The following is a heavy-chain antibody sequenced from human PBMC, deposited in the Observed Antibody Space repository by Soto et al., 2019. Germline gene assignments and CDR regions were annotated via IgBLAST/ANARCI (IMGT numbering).Heavy chain of an antibody. CDR3: ARDPQTHTNYGMDV. Sequence: EVQLVETGGGLIQPGGSLRLSCAASGFPVSNNHMNWVRQTQGKGLEWVSVVYKGGGTDSGGGTYYADSVKGRFTISRDNSKNTVYLQKNSLRADDTAVYYCARDPQTHTNYGMDVWGQGTTVNVSS. CDR1: GFPVSNNH. D-gene: IGHD7-27*01. CDR2: VYKGGGTDSGGGT. J-gene: IGHJ6*02. V-gene: IGHV3-23*04.